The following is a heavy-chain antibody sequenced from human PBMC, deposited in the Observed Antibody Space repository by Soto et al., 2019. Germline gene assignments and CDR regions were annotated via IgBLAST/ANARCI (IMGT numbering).Heavy chain of an antibody. V-gene: IGHV3-23*01. J-gene: IGHJ4*02. Sequence: EVQLLESGGGLVQPGGSLRLSCAASGFTFSSYPMSWVRQAPGKGLEWVSGIDGSGDSTYYADSVTGRFTISRDSSKTTLYLQMNSLRAEDTAVYYCAKVTWRHPSGGDSWGQGTLVTVSA. CDR1: GFTFSSYP. D-gene: IGHD1-26*01. CDR2: IDGSGDST. CDR3: AKVTWRHPSGGDS.